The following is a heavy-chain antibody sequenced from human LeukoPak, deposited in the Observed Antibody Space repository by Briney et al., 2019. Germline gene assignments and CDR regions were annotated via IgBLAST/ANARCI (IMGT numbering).Heavy chain of an antibody. CDR3: ASDQGDDY. Sequence: EASVKVSCKASVGTFSNYAINWVLQAPGQGLEWMGRVFPIFGTPNYAQKFQGRVTFTADKSTSTAYMELSSLTSEDTAVYYCASDQGDDYWGQGALVTVSS. CDR2: VFPIFGTP. V-gene: IGHV1-69*06. CDR1: VGTFSNYA. J-gene: IGHJ4*02. D-gene: IGHD3-10*01.